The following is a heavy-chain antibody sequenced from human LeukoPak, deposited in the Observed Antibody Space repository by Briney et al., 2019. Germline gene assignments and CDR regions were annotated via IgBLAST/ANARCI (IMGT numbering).Heavy chain of an antibody. CDR1: GYTFTSYY. CDR3: ARVGLPWFGELSPDYYYYMDV. J-gene: IGHJ6*03. Sequence: ASVKVSCKASGYTFTSYYMHWVRQAPGQGLEWMGIINPSGGSTSYAQKFQGRVTMTRDTSISTAYMELSRLRSDDTAVYYCARVGLPWFGELSPDYYYYMDVWGKGTTVTVSS. V-gene: IGHV1-46*01. D-gene: IGHD3-10*01. CDR2: INPSGGST.